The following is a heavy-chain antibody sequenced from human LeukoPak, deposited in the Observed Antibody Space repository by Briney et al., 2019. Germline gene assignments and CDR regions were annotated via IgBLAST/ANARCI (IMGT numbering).Heavy chain of an antibody. CDR3: TRESGAFSPFGF. CDR2: GHLNGGT. J-gene: IGHJ4*02. Sequence: SGTLSLTCAVSGGSILSTNWWSWVRPPPGRGLEWIGEGHLNGGTNYNPSVEGRVTMSIDKSKNHLSLEVISVTAADTAMYYCTRESGAFSPFGFWGQGTLVTVSS. D-gene: IGHD1-26*01. V-gene: IGHV4-4*02. CDR1: GGSILSTNW.